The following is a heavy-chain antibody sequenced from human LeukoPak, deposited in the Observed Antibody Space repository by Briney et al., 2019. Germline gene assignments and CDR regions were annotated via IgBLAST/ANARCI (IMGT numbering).Heavy chain of an antibody. V-gene: IGHV3-23*01. J-gene: IGHJ4*02. CDR3: AKALYDSTGDGY. CDR1: GFTFSSYR. Sequence: GGSLRLSCAASGFTFSSYRMNWVRQAPGKGLEWVSAIDASGRNTHYAGSVKGRFSISRDNSKNTLILQMNSLRVEDTAVYYCAKALYDSTGDGYWGQGTLVTIS. CDR2: IDASGRNT. D-gene: IGHD7-27*01.